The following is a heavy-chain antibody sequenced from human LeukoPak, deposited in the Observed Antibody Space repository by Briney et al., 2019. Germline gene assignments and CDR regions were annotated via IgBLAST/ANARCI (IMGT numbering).Heavy chain of an antibody. V-gene: IGHV1-18*01. CDR1: GYIFTTYG. J-gene: IGHJ4*02. Sequence: EASVKVSCKASGYIFTTYGISWVRQAPGQGLEWMGWISVYKGTANYAPSLQGRVTMTRDKSTNTAYMELRSLRSDDTAVYYWARGGDHHDYWGQGTLVTVSS. D-gene: IGHD2-21*02. CDR3: ARGGDHHDY. CDR2: ISVYKGTA.